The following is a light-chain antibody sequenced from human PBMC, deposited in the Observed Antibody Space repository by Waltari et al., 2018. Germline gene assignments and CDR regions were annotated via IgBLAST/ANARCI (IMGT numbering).Light chain of an antibody. V-gene: IGLV2-23*01. Sequence: QSALTQPASVSGSPGQSITISCTRTSTDIGSYGLVSWYQHHPGKAPKVKIYAGSKRPSGVPDRFSGSRSGNTASLTISGLQAEDEADYYCCSYASSGTFVFGTGTKVTVL. CDR1: STDIGSYGL. CDR3: CSYASSGTFV. CDR2: AGS. J-gene: IGLJ1*01.